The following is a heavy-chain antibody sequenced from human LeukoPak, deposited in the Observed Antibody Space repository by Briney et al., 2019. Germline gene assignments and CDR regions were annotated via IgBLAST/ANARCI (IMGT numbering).Heavy chain of an antibody. V-gene: IGHV1-69*05. Sequence: ASVKVSCKASGGTFSSYAISWVRQAPGQGLEWMGGIIPIFGTANYAQKFQGRVTITTDESTSTAYMELSRLRSEDTAVYYCATGAGAGYYYYYMDVWGKGTTVTVSS. D-gene: IGHD4/OR15-4a*01. CDR1: GGTFSSYA. CDR3: ATGAGAGYYYYYMDV. CDR2: IIPIFGTA. J-gene: IGHJ6*03.